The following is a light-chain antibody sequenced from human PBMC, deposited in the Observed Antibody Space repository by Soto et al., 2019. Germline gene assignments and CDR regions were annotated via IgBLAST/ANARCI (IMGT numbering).Light chain of an antibody. V-gene: IGKV3-20*01. J-gene: IGKJ1*01. CDR1: QSVSSSY. CDR3: QQYGSSPSWT. Sequence: EIVLTKSPGTLSLSQWEIATLSCRASQSVSSSYLAWYQQKPGQAPRLLIYGASSRATGIPDRFSGSGSGTDFTLTISRLEPEDFAVYDCQQYGSSPSWTFGQGTKVDIK. CDR2: GAS.